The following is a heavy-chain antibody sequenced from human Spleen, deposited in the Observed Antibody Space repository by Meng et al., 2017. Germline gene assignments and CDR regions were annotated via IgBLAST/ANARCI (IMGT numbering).Heavy chain of an antibody. J-gene: IGHJ1*01. V-gene: IGHV1-69*13. CDR1: GGTFSSYA. CDR2: IIPIFGTA. D-gene: IGHD6-13*01. Sequence: SVKVSCKASGGTFSSYAISWVRQAPGQGLEWMGGIIPIFGTANYAQKFQGRVTITADESTSTAYMELSSLRSDDTAVYYCARELYSSSWSQLGYFQHWGQGTLVTVSS. CDR3: ARELYSSSWSQLGYFQH.